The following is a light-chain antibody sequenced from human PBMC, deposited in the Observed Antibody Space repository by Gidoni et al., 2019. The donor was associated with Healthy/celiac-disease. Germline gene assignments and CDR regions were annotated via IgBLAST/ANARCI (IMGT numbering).Light chain of an antibody. J-gene: IGLJ2*01. V-gene: IGLV3-1*01. CDR2: QDS. Sequence: SYELTQPPSVSVSPGQTASLTCSGDKLGDKYACWYQQKQGQSPVLVIYQDSKRPSGIPERFSCSNSGNTATLTISGTQAMDEADYYCQAWDSSTVVFGGGTKLTVL. CDR1: KLGDKY. CDR3: QAWDSSTVV.